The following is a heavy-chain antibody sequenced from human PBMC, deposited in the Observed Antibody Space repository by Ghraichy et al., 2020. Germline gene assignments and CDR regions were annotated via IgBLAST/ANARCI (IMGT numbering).Heavy chain of an antibody. J-gene: IGHJ4*02. CDR2: IYYDGSET. CDR1: GFSFDNFG. Sequence: LSLTCEASGFSFDNFGMHWVRQAPGKGLEWVAVIYYDGSETYYAQSVKGRFTVSRDSSKNMLYLQMSSLRVEDTAVYYCARDASYGWGYFFVDWGQGTQVKVSP. D-gene: IGHD3-16*01. V-gene: IGHV3-33*01. CDR3: ARDASYGWGYFFVD.